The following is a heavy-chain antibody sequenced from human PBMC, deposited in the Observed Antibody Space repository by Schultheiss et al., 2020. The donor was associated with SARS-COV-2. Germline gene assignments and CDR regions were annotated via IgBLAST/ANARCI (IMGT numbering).Heavy chain of an antibody. V-gene: IGHV1-8*01. CDR3: ARTPVMGSSRYWYFDL. J-gene: IGHJ2*01. Sequence: ASVKVSCKASGYTFTSYDINWVRQATGQGLEWMGWISAYNGNTNYAQKLQGRVTMTRNTSISTAYMELRSLRSDDTAVYYCARTPVMGSSRYWYFDLWGRGTLVTVSS. CDR1: GYTFTSYD. D-gene: IGHD2-8*01. CDR2: ISAYNGNT.